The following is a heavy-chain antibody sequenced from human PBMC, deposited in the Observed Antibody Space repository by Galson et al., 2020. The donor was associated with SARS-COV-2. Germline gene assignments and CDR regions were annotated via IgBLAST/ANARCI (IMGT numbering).Heavy chain of an antibody. CDR3: ARDRGWSGDY. CDR2: VSGDGGRR. Sequence: SPKISCTASGLTYSNHVIHWVRQAPGKGLWSMADVSGDGGRRYYTDPVKGRFTISRDNSKNTVYLELNSLRTGDTAVYYCARDRGWSGDYWGQGTLVTVSS. J-gene: IGHJ4*02. D-gene: IGHD3-10*02. V-gene: IGHV3-30*03. CDR1: GLTYSNHV.